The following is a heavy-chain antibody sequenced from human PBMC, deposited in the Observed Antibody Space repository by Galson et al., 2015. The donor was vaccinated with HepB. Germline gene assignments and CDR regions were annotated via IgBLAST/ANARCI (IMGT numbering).Heavy chain of an antibody. V-gene: IGHV4-39*07. D-gene: IGHD2-21*01. J-gene: IGHJ4*02. CDR2: MFYSGNT. CDR1: GGSISSSDYY. Sequence: SETLSLTCTVSGGSISSSDYYWGWIRQPPGKGLEWIGSMFYSGNTYYNPSLKSRVTISVDTSKNQFSLKLSSVTAADTAVYFCARVWEGCGGDCAYFDYWGQGNLVTVSS. CDR3: ARVWEGCGGDCAYFDY.